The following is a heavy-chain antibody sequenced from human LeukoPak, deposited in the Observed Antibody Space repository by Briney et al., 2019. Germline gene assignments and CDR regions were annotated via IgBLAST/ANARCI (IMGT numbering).Heavy chain of an antibody. CDR2: ISGSGGST. D-gene: IGHD3-22*01. Sequence: GGSLRLSCAASGFTFSSYAMSWGRQAPGEGLEGGSAISGSGGSTYYADSVKGRFTISRDNSKNTLYLQMNSLSAEDTAVYYCAKDPYYYDSSGYYYFPYYFDYWGQGTLVTVSS. V-gene: IGHV3-23*01. CDR3: AKDPYYYDSSGYYYFPYYFDY. CDR1: GFTFSSYA. J-gene: IGHJ4*02.